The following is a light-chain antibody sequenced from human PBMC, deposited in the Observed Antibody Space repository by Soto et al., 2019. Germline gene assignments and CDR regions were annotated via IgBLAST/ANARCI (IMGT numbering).Light chain of an antibody. CDR2: DVS. V-gene: IGLV2-14*03. CDR1: SSDVGAYNY. J-gene: IGLJ1*01. Sequence: QSVLTQPASVSGSPGQSITISCTGTSSDVGAYNYVSWYQHHPGKVPQLMIYDVSNRPSGVSNRFSGSKSGNTASLTSSGLQAEDESDYYCSSYTSSNTYVFGTGTQVTVL. CDR3: SSYTSSNTYV.